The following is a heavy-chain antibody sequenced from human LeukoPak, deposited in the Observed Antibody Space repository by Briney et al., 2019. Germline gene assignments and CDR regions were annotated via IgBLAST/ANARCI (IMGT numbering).Heavy chain of an antibody. CDR1: GFTFSTNA. D-gene: IGHD2-2*01. V-gene: IGHV3-23*01. J-gene: IGHJ4*02. Sequence: GGSLRLSCAASGFTFSTNAMSWVRQAPGTGLEWVSTFSGSGGRTLYADPVKGRFVISRDNSKNTLYLQMNSLRAEDTAVYYCAKVTSSYNYFDYWGQGAPVTVSS. CDR3: AKVTSSYNYFDY. CDR2: FSGSGGRT.